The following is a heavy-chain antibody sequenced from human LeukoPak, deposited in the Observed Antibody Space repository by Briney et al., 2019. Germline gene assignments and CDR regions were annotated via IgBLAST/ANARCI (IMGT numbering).Heavy chain of an antibody. CDR2: ISYDGSNK. Sequence: PGGSLRLSCAASGFTFSSYGMHWVRQAPGKGLEWVAVISYDGSNKYYADSVKGRFTISRDNSKNTLYLQMNSLRAEDTAVYYCAKDGEWLRFGYYFDYWGQGTLVTVSS. V-gene: IGHV3-30*18. CDR3: AKDGEWLRFGYYFDY. J-gene: IGHJ4*02. CDR1: GFTFSSYG. D-gene: IGHD5-12*01.